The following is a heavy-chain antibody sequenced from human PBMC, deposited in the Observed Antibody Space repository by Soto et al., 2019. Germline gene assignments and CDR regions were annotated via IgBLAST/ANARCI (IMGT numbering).Heavy chain of an antibody. D-gene: IGHD1-26*01. CDR3: ARDRGSYALDY. Sequence: RSPCHAQEKRLEWMGWISANNGNTNYAQKLQGRVTMTTDTSTSTAYMELRSLRSDVTAVYYCARDRGSYALDYRGHGTLVTVSS. CDR2: ISANNGNT. J-gene: IGHJ4*01. V-gene: IGHV1-18*01.